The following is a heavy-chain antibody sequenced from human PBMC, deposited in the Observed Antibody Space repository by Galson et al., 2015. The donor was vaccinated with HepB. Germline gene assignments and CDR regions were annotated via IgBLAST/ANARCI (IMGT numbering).Heavy chain of an antibody. J-gene: IGHJ4*02. Sequence: SLRLSCAASGFTFSSYRMNWVRQAPGKGLEWGSSISSSSSYIYYADSVKGRFTISRDNAKNSLYLQVNSLRAEDSAVYYCARDSGSKSYDYWGQGTLVTVSS. CDR3: ARDSGSKSYDY. D-gene: IGHD6-19*01. CDR1: GFTFSSYR. V-gene: IGHV3-21*01. CDR2: ISSSSSYI.